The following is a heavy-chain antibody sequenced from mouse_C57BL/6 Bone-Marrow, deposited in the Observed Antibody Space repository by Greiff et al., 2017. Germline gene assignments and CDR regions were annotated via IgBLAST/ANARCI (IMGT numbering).Heavy chain of an antibody. J-gene: IGHJ3*01. D-gene: IGHD3-1*01. CDR3: TSGRVKAWFAY. Sequence: EVKLVESGGGLVQPGGSMKLSCVASGFTFSNYWMNWVRQSPEKGLEWVAQIRLKSDNYATHYAESVKGRFTISRDDSKSSVYLQMNNLRAEDTGIYYCTSGRVKAWFAYWGQGTLVTVSA. V-gene: IGHV6-3*01. CDR2: IRLKSDNYAT. CDR1: GFTFSNYW.